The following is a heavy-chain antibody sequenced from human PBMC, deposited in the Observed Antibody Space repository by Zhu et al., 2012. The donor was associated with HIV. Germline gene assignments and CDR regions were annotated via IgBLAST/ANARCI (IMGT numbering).Heavy chain of an antibody. CDR1: GVSISSGDYY. CDR2: VYYSGIT. D-gene: IGHD3-10*01. V-gene: IGHV4-30-4*08. CDR3: ARYYYASGRTIDY. J-gene: IGHJ4*02. Sequence: QVQLQESGPGLVKPSQTLSLTCTVSGVSISSGDYYWSWIRQPPGKGPEWIGYVYYSGITYYNPSLKSRITISVDTSKNQFSLKLSSVTAADTAVYYCARYYYASGRTIDYWGQGTLVTVSS.